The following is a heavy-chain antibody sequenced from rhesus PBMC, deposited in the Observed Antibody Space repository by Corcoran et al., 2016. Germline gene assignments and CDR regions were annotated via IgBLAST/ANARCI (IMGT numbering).Heavy chain of an antibody. J-gene: IGHJ4*01. CDR2: VSSSSSST. Sequence: QVQLQESGPGLMKPSETLSLTCAVSGGSMSSNNWWSWIRQPPGKGLEWIGYVSSSSSSTYYNPPLKSRVTISTDTSKNQFSLKLTSVTAADTAVYYCARHWDGGNWRFDYWGQGVLVTVSS. V-gene: IGHV4-65*01. CDR1: GGSMSSNNW. D-gene: IGHD6-25*01. CDR3: ARHWDGGNWRFDY.